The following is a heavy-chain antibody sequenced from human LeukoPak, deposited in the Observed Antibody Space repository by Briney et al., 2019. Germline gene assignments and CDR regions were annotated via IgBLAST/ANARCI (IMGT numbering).Heavy chain of an antibody. D-gene: IGHD3-10*02. CDR1: GFTFSSYW. Sequence: GGSLRLSCAAFGFTFSSYWMHWVRQAPGKGLEWVSCISSSGSTIYYADSVKGRFTISRDNAKNSLYLQMNSLRAEDTAVYYCAELGITMIGGVWGKGTTVTISS. CDR2: ISSSGSTI. CDR3: AELGITMIGGV. V-gene: IGHV3-48*04. J-gene: IGHJ6*04.